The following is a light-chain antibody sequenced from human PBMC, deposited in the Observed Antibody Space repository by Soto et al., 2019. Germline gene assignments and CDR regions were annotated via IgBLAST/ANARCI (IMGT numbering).Light chain of an antibody. V-gene: IGKV1-27*01. CDR1: QGISNY. CDR2: AES. Sequence: DLQMTQSPSSLSASLGDSVTITCRASQGISNYLAWYQQKTGKVPKILIYAESTLQSGVPYRFSGSGSGTDFNLTISRLQPEDVATYYCQKYNSAPLTFGGGTKVDIK. CDR3: QKYNSAPLT. J-gene: IGKJ4*01.